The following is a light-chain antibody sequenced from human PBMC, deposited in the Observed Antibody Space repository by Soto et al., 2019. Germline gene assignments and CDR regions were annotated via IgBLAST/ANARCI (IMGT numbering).Light chain of an antibody. J-gene: IGKJ1*01. CDR2: APS. Sequence: DFQMTQSPSSLSASVGDRVTITCRASQPISRYLNWYQHKPGTAPKLLIYAPSTLQRGVPSRFRGSGSGTDFSLTISGLQPEDFATYYCQQTYTTPTWTFGPGTRVEIK. CDR1: QPISRY. V-gene: IGKV1-39*01. CDR3: QQTYTTPTWT.